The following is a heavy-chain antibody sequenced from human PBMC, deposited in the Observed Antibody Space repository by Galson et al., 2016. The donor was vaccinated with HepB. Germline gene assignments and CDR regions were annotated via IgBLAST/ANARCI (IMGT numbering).Heavy chain of an antibody. Sequence: SLRLSCAASGFTFSDYYMTWIRQAPGKGLEWLSYISTNNNNTNYADSVKGRFSISRDNARNSLYLQMNSLRAEDTALYYCARLIRGNRYFDPWGQGTLVTVSS. D-gene: IGHD1-14*01. J-gene: IGHJ4*02. CDR3: ARLIRGNRYFDP. CDR1: GFTFSDYY. V-gene: IGHV3-11*06. CDR2: ISTNNNNT.